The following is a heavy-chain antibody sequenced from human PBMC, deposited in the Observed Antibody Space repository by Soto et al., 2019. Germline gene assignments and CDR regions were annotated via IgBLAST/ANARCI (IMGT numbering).Heavy chain of an antibody. V-gene: IGHV4-34*01. J-gene: IGHJ6*02. CDR2: INHSGST. CDR1: GGSFSGYY. CDR3: ASGGGTIVVVPAAPRTHYYYGMDV. Sequence: QVQLQQWGAGLLKPSETLSLTCAVYGGSFSGYYWSWIRQPPGKGLEWIGEINHSGSTNYNPSLTSRVTTSVDTSANQFSLKLSSVPAADTAVYYCASGGGTIVVVPAAPRTHYYYGMDVWGQGTTVTVSS. D-gene: IGHD2-2*01.